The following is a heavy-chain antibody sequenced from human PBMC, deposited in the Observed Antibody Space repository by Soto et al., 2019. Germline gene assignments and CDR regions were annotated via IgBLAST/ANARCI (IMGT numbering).Heavy chain of an antibody. D-gene: IGHD3-10*01. Sequence: QVQLVESGGGVVQPGRSLRLSCAASGFTFSSYGMHWVRQAPGKGLEWVAVISYDGSNKYYADSVKGRFTISRDNSKNTLYLQMNSLRAEGTAVYYCAKDLDYGSDKGWFDPWGQGTLVTVSS. CDR3: AKDLDYGSDKGWFDP. CDR1: GFTFSSYG. J-gene: IGHJ5*02. CDR2: ISYDGSNK. V-gene: IGHV3-30*18.